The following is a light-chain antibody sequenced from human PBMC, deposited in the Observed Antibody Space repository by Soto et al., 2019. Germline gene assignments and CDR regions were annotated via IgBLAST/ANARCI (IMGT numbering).Light chain of an antibody. V-gene: IGKV3-20*01. CDR3: QQYGSSPVT. J-gene: IGKJ1*01. CDR2: GAS. Sequence: EIVLTQSPGTLYLSPGERATLSCRASQSVSSSYLAWYQQKPGQAPRFLIYGASSRATGIPDRFSGSGSGTDFTLTISRLEPEDFAVYYCQQYGSSPVTFGQWTKVEIK. CDR1: QSVSSSY.